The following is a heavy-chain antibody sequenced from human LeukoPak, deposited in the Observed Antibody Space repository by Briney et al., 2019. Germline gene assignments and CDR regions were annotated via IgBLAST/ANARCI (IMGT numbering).Heavy chain of an antibody. Sequence: GGSLRLSCAASGFTFDDYAMHWVRQAPGKGLEWVSGISWNSGSIGYADSVKGRFTISRDNSKNTLYLQMNSLRAEDTAVYYCAKDATIPYLLGEWGQGTLVTVSS. V-gene: IGHV3-9*01. D-gene: IGHD3-16*01. CDR3: AKDATIPYLLGE. J-gene: IGHJ4*02. CDR2: ISWNSGSI. CDR1: GFTFDDYA.